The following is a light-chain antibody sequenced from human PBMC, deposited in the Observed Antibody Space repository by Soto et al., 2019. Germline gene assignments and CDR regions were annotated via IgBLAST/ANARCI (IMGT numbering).Light chain of an antibody. CDR2: GAT. CDR1: QSINIY. CDR3: QQSYRSPYT. J-gene: IGKJ2*01. V-gene: IGKV1-39*01. Sequence: IQLTQSPSSLSASVGDRVTVTCRASQSINIYLNWYQQKPGKAPTLLIYGATTLQRGVPSRFSGGGSRTDFTLTISSLQTEDFATYYCQQSYRSPYTFGQGTKLEI.